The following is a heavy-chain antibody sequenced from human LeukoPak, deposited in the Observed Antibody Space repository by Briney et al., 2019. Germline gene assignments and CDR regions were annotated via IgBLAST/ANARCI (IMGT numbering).Heavy chain of an antibody. CDR1: GFTFSSYA. J-gene: IGHJ4*02. D-gene: IGHD6-19*01. V-gene: IGHV3-23*01. CDR3: AKVKVAGTFDY. CDR2: ISGSGGST. Sequence: GGSLRLSCAASGFTFSSYAMSWVRQAPGKGLEWVSGISGSGGSTYYADSVKGRFTVSRDNSKNTLYLQMNSLRAEDTAVYYCAKVKVAGTFDYWGQGTLVTVSS.